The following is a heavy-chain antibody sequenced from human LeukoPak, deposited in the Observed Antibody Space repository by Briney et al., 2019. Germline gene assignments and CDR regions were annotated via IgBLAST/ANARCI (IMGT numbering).Heavy chain of an antibody. V-gene: IGHV4-39*01. D-gene: IGHD1-26*01. CDR3: ARHRAPYSGSYVDY. CDR1: GGSITINHYY. CDR2: ISYGGST. Sequence: SETLSLTCTVSGGSITINHYYWGWIRQPPGKGLEWIGSISYGGSTHYNPSLKSRVTISVDTSKNQFSLKLSSVTAADTAVYYCARHRAPYSGSYVDYWGQGTLVTVSS. J-gene: IGHJ4*02.